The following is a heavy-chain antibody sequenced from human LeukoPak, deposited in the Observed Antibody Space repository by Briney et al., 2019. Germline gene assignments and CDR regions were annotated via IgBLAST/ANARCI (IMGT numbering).Heavy chain of an antibody. D-gene: IGHD6-13*01. Sequence: PSETLSLTCTVSGGSISSYYWSWIRQPPGKGLEWIGYIYYSGSTNYNPSLKSRVTISVDTSKNQFSLKLNSVTAADTAVYYCARVGSSFLDAFDIWGQGTMVTVSS. CDR3: ARVGSSFLDAFDI. V-gene: IGHV4-59*01. CDR1: GGSISSYY. CDR2: IYYSGST. J-gene: IGHJ3*02.